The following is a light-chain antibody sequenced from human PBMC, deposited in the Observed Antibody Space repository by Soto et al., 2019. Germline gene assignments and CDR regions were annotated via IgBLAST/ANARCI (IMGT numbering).Light chain of an antibody. Sequence: EIVLTQSPATLSLSPGERATLSCRASQSVSSYLAWYQQKPGQAPRLLIYDASNRATGIPARFSGSGSGTYFTLTISSLKPEDFAGDYCQQRSNWPLTFGGGTKVEIK. V-gene: IGKV3-11*01. CDR3: QQRSNWPLT. J-gene: IGKJ4*01. CDR1: QSVSSY. CDR2: DAS.